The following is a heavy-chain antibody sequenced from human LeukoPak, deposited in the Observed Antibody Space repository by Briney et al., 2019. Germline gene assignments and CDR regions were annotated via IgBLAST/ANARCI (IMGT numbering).Heavy chain of an antibody. CDR1: GYAFTSYY. CDR3: AREYYDFWSGMGYYYYGMDV. J-gene: IGHJ6*02. D-gene: IGHD3-3*01. Sequence: ASVKVSCKASGYAFTSYYMHWVRQAPGQGLEWMGIINPSGGSTSYAQKFQSRVTMTRDTSTSTVYMELSSLRSEDTAVYYCAREYYDFWSGMGYYYYGMDVWGQGTTVTVSS. CDR2: INPSGGST. V-gene: IGHV1-46*01.